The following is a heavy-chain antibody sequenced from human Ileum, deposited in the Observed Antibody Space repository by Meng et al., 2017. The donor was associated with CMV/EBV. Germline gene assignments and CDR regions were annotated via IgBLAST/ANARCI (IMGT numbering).Heavy chain of an antibody. CDR3: ARSRVYWYFDL. V-gene: IGHV4-34*01. CDR2: ISHSGIT. J-gene: IGHJ2*01. CDR1: GGSFSDYY. Sequence: QGQRQQWGAGLLKPSETLSLTCAVYGGSFSDYYWSWIRQPPGKGLEWIGEISHSGITNYNPSLKSRVTISIDTSKKQFSLKLSSVTAADTAVYYCARSRVYWYFDLWGRGTLVTVSS.